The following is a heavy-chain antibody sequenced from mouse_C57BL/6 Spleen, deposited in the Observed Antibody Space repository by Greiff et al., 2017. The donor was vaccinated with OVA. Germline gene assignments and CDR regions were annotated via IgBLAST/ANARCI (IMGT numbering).Heavy chain of an antibody. CDR2: ISSGSSTI. Sequence: DVHLVESGGGLVKPGGSLKLSCAASGFTFSDYGMHWVRQAPEKGLEWVAYISSGSSTIYYADTVKGRFTISRDNAKNTLFLQMTSLRSEDTAMYYCARGAQAYYFDYWGQGTTRTVSS. V-gene: IGHV5-17*01. D-gene: IGHD3-2*02. J-gene: IGHJ2*01. CDR3: ARGAQAYYFDY. CDR1: GFTFSDYG.